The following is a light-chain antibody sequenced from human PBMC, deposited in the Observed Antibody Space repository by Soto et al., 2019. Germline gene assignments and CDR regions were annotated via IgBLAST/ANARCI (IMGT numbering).Light chain of an antibody. CDR2: DVS. CDR3: SSYTSRSTFV. Sequence: QSVLTQPASLSVSPVQTITISCTVSRSDVGGYNYVSWYQQHPGKAPKLMIYDVSNRPSGVSNRFSGSKSGNTASLTISCLQAEDEAVFYCSSYTSRSTFVFGSGTKVTV. CDR1: RSDVGGYNY. J-gene: IGLJ1*01. V-gene: IGLV2-14*01.